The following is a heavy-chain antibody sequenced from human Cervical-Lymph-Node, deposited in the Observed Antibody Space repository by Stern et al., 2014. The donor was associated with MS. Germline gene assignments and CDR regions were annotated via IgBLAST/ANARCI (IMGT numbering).Heavy chain of an antibody. CDR2: IYYSGFT. D-gene: IGHD1-26*01. CDR1: GGSISSSTYY. Sequence: QLQLQESGPGLVKPSETLSLTCTVSGGSISSSTYYWAWIRQPPGKGLEWIGNIYYSGFTYYNPSLKSRVTISVDMSKNQFSLKLSSVTAADTAIYYCARHDSVPRTSQLYSARDRGPGYFDYWGQGTLVTVSS. J-gene: IGHJ4*02. CDR3: ARHDSVPRTSQLYSARDRGPGYFDY. V-gene: IGHV4-39*01.